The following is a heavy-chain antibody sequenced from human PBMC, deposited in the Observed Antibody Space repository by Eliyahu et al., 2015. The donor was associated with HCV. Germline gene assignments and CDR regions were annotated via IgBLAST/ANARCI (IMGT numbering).Heavy chain of an antibody. CDR3: ARGRQQLL. J-gene: IGHJ4*02. Sequence: QVQLQQWGAGLLKPSETLSLTCAVYGGSFSDYYWNWIRQPPGKGMEWIGDISHSGTTNYNPSLESRVTISIDTSKNQFSLKLKSLIAADTAVYYCARGRQQLLWGQGSLVTVSS. D-gene: IGHD6-13*01. V-gene: IGHV4-34*01. CDR1: GGSFSDYY. CDR2: ISHSGTT.